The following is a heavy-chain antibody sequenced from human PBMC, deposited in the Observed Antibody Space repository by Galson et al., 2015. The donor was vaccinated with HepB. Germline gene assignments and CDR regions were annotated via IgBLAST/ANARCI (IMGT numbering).Heavy chain of an antibody. Sequence: SLRLSCAASGFTFSSYAMRWVRQAPGKGLEWVSGITRSGDNTYYTDSVKGRFTISRDNSKNTLYLQMNNLRGDDTALYYSAKLPNYGEPLDYWGQGTLVTVSS. CDR3: AKLPNYGEPLDY. D-gene: IGHD4-17*01. V-gene: IGHV3-23*01. CDR2: ITRSGDNT. J-gene: IGHJ4*02. CDR1: GFTFSSYA.